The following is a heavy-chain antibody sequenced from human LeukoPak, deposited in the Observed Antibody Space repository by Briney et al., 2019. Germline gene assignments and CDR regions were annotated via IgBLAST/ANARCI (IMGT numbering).Heavy chain of an antibody. V-gene: IGHV1-18*01. CDR3: ARGTRAIFGVVIHYYYYGMDV. D-gene: IGHD3-3*01. CDR1: GYTFTSYG. Sequence: ASVNVSCKASGYTFTSYGISWVRQAPGQGLEWMGWISAYNGNTNYAQKLQGRVTMTTDTSTSTAYMELRSLRSDDTAVYYCARGTRAIFGVVIHYYYYGMDVWGQGTTVTVSS. J-gene: IGHJ6*02. CDR2: ISAYNGNT.